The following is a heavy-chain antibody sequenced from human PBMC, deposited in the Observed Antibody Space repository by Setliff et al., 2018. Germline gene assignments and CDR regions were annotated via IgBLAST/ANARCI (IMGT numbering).Heavy chain of an antibody. Sequence: ASVKVSCKAFGYTFAKYGTSWVRQAPGQGLEWMGWISGYNGYTVYAQKLQGRVTLTTDTSTGTAFMQLSSLRSDDTAVYYCAREMLVVRGVNSYYYYMDVWGKGTTVTVSS. CDR2: ISGYNGYT. CDR1: GYTFAKYG. CDR3: AREMLVVRGVNSYYYYMDV. V-gene: IGHV1-18*01. J-gene: IGHJ6*03. D-gene: IGHD3-10*02.